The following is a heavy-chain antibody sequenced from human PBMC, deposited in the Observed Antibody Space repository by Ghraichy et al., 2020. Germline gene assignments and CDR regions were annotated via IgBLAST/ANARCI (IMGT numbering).Heavy chain of an antibody. CDR3: ASHGYCSAGSCYYYYGMDV. V-gene: IGHV4-59*01. J-gene: IGHJ6*02. CDR2: MYYTGST. Sequence: SETLSLTCTVSGGSISRYYWSWIRQPPGKGLEWIGYMYYTGSTNYNPSLKSRVTISVDTSKNQFSLKVSSVTAADTAVYYCASHGYCSAGSCYYYYGMDVWGQGTTVTVSS. D-gene: IGHD2-15*01. CDR1: GGSISRYY.